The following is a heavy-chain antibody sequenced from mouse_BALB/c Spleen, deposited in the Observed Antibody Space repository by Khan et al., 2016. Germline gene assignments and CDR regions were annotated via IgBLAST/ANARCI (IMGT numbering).Heavy chain of an antibody. Sequence: MQLVQSGGELMKPGGSVKISCKASGYTFINYGMNWVQQAPGKGLKWMGWINTYTGEPTYTDAVKERFAISLETAVSTLYLQIINLKTEDTATYFCARYGDNYGFDYWGQGTTLTVSS. D-gene: IGHD1-1*01. CDR1: GYTFINYG. CDR2: INTYTGEP. V-gene: IGHV9-3-1*01. CDR3: ARYGDNYGFDY. J-gene: IGHJ2*01.